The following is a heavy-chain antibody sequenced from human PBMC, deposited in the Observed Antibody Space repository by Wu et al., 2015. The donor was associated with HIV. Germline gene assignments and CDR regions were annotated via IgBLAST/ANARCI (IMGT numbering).Heavy chain of an antibody. CDR2: IRPDSGAT. Sequence: QVHLAQSGAEVKKPGASVKVSCKASGYDLAGYYIHWVRLVPGQGLQWMGWIRPDSGATNYAERFEDRVTMTRDASISTAYMQLRRLRSDDTAVYFCARDLGDDFAVRGFYWYMDVWGRGTAITVSS. CDR3: ARDLGDDFAVRGFYWYMDV. CDR1: GYDLAGYY. D-gene: IGHD2-21*01. V-gene: IGHV1-2*02. J-gene: IGHJ6*03.